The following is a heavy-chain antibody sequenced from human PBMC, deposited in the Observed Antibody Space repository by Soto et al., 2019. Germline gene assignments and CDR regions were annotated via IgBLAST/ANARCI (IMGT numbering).Heavy chain of an antibody. D-gene: IGHD6-19*01. CDR2: INHSGST. CDR3: ARGRKKRGIAVAGTGDYFDY. J-gene: IGHJ4*02. Sequence: PSETLSLTCAVYGGSFSGYYWSWIRQPPGKGLEWIGEINHSGSTNYNPSLKSRVTISVDTSKNQFSLKLSSVTAAGTAVYYCARGRKKRGIAVAGTGDYFDYWGQGTLVTVSS. CDR1: GGSFSGYY. V-gene: IGHV4-34*01.